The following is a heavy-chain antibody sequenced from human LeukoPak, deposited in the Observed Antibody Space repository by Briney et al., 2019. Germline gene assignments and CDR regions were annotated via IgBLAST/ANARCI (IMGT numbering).Heavy chain of an antibody. CDR2: IRFDGSHK. CDR3: GRDWGSSGWNNWYFDL. J-gene: IGHJ2*01. CDR1: GFTFSNYG. D-gene: IGHD6-19*01. Sequence: GGSLRLSCAASGFTFSNYGMHWVRQAPGKGLEWVALIRFDGSHKYYADSVKGRFTISRDNSKSTLYLQMNSLRAEDTAVYYCGRDWGSSGWNNWYFDLWGLGTWSLSPQ. V-gene: IGHV3-33*01.